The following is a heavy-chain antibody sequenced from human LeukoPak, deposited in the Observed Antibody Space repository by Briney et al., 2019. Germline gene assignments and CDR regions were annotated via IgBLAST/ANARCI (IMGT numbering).Heavy chain of an antibody. V-gene: IGHV4-39*01. CDR3: GYCSGGSCRWGYYFDY. J-gene: IGHJ4*02. Sequence: PSETLSLTCTVSGGSISSSSYYWGWIRQPPGKGLEWIGSIYYSGSTYYNPSLKSRVTISVDTSKNQFSLKLSSVTAADTAVYYCGYCSGGSCRWGYYFDYWGQGTLVTVSS. D-gene: IGHD2-15*01. CDR2: IYYSGST. CDR1: GGSISSSSYY.